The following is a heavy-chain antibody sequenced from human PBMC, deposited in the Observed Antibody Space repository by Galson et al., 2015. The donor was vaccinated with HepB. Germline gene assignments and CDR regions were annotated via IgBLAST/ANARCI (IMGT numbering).Heavy chain of an antibody. Sequence: SLRLSCAVSGFTFSSYAMTWVRQAPGKGLEWVSGIIGSGHTTYYADYVKGRFTISRDNSKNTLYLQVSGLRTEDTALYYCAKAPTRVYSSGFYFDHWGQGTLVTVS. V-gene: IGHV3-23*01. J-gene: IGHJ4*02. CDR1: GFTFSSYA. CDR3: AKAPTRVYSSGFYFDH. D-gene: IGHD5-18*01. CDR2: IIGSGHTT.